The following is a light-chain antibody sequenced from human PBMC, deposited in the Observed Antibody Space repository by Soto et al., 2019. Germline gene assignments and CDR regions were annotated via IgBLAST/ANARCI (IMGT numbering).Light chain of an antibody. V-gene: IGKV1-9*01. CDR3: QQLRTYPST. CDR2: AAS. CDR1: QDISSS. Sequence: IQLTQSPSSLSASVGDRVTITCRASQDISSSLGWYQQKPGKAPKLLIYAASILQSGVPSRFSGSGFGTDFTLTLSSLQAEDFASYFCQQLRTYPSTFGGGTNVEIK. J-gene: IGKJ4*01.